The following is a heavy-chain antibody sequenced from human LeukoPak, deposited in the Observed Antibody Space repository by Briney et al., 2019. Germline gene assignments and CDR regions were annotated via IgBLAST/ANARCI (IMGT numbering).Heavy chain of an antibody. J-gene: IGHJ3*01. D-gene: IGHD3-10*01. CDR2: VYYTGRT. Sequence: SETLSLTCTVSSGSLTGYYWSWIRQPPGKGLEWIAYVYYTGRTLYNPSLESRVTISVDTSKTQISLKLTSVTAADTAVYYCARHMSVSYDAFDLWGRGTPVTVSS. CDR1: SGSLTGYY. V-gene: IGHV4-59*08. CDR3: ARHMSVSYDAFDL.